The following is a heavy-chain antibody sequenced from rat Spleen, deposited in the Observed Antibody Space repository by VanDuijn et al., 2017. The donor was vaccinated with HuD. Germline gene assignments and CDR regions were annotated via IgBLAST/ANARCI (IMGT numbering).Heavy chain of an antibody. Sequence: EVQLEESGGGLVHPGRSLKLSCVASGFTFDDYGMAWVRQAPKNGLEWVASISWGGSSTYYPDNVKGRFTISRDNVKNALYLQMNNLRSEDTATYYCARPNYPGFNYFDYWGQGVMVTVSS. V-gene: IGHV5-7*01. CDR3: ARPNYPGFNYFDY. D-gene: IGHD1-4*01. CDR1: GFTFDDYG. CDR2: ISWGGSST. J-gene: IGHJ2*01.